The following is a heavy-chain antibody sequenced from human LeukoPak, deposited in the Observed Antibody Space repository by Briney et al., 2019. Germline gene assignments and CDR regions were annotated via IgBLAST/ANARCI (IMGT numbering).Heavy chain of an antibody. CDR1: GFPFSSYS. V-gene: IGHV3-15*01. CDR2: IKSKTDGGTT. J-gene: IGHJ4*02. CDR3: TTGALFIDY. Sequence: GGSLRLSCAASGFPFSSYSMTWVRQAPGKGLEWVGRIKSKTDGGTTDYAAPVKGRFTISRDDSKNTLYLQMNSLKTEDTAVYYCTTGALFIDYWGQGTLVTVSS.